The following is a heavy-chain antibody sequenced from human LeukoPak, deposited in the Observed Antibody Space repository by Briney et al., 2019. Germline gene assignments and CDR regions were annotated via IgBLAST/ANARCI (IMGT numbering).Heavy chain of an antibody. CDR2: SRNKDHRYST. J-gene: IGHJ4*02. CDR3: VRGHDSFDY. D-gene: IGHD3-3*01. CDR1: GFTFSDHY. V-gene: IGHV3-72*01. Sequence: GGSLRLSCAVSGFTFSDHYMDWVRQAPGKGLEWVGRSRNKDHRYSTEYAASVKGRFTISRGESKNSLYLQMNSLKIDGTAIYYCVRGHDSFDYWGQGTLVTVSS.